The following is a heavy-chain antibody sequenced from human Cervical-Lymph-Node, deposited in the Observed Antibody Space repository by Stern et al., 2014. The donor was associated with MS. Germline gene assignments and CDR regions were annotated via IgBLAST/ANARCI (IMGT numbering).Heavy chain of an antibody. CDR1: GYTFTSYY. CDR3: TRPLAGTTLLFDY. V-gene: IGHV1-46*03. CDR2: INPSGDGT. J-gene: IGHJ4*02. Sequence: VQLVQSGAEVTKPGASVKVSCKASGYTFTSYYMHWVRQAPGQGIEWMGIINPSGDGTTYAQKFQGRLTMTRDTSTSTVYMELSSLRSEDTAVYYCTRPLAGTTLLFDYWGQGTLVTVSS. D-gene: IGHD1-1*01.